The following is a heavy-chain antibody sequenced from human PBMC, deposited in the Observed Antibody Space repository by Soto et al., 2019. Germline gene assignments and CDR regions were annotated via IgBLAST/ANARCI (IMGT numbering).Heavy chain of an antibody. D-gene: IGHD6-25*01. CDR3: ASPSWVAAAGDNWYFDL. CDR1: GGTFSSYA. CDR2: IIPIFGTA. J-gene: IGHJ2*01. V-gene: IGHV1-69*01. Sequence: QVQLVQSGAEVKKPGSSVKVSCKASGGTFSSYAISWVRQAPGQGLEWMGGIIPIFGTANYAQKFQGRVTITADESTSTAYMELGSLISGDTAVYYWASPSWVAAAGDNWYFDLWGRGPLVPAPS.